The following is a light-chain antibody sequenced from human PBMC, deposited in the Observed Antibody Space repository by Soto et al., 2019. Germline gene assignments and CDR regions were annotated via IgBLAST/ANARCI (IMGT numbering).Light chain of an antibody. CDR2: YAS. J-gene: IGKJ1*01. CDR3: QQYNSWWT. CDR1: QSINRW. Sequence: IQMTKSHSTLSASVGDRVTITCRASQSINRWLAWYQQRPGKAPRLLIYYASTLESGVPSRFSGSESGTEFTLTISGLQPDDFATYYCQQYNSWWTFGQGTKVDIK. V-gene: IGKV1-5*01.